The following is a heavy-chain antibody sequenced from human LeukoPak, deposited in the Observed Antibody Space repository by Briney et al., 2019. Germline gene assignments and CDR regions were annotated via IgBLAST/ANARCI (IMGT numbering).Heavy chain of an antibody. J-gene: IGHJ4*02. V-gene: IGHV3-23*01. D-gene: IGHD3-16*01. CDR1: GFVFSSYA. Sequence: PGGSLRLSCAASGFVFSSYAMSWVRQTPARGLEWVSSLRGDGETFYADSVKGRFTLSRDDSRNTVYLQLNNLRVEDTAIYYCAKAIWVSDADAVWWGQGTLVTVSS. CDR3: AKAIWVSDADAVW. CDR2: LRGDGET.